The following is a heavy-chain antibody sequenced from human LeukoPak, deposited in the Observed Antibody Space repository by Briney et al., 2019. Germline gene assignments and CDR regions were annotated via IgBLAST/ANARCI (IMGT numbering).Heavy chain of an antibody. D-gene: IGHD1/OR15-1a*01. CDR3: AAYNWNNVYDY. J-gene: IGHJ4*02. V-gene: IGHV3-30*03. Sequence: AGGSLRLSCAASGLTFSSYGMLWVRQAPGKGLEWVAVISYDGSNKYYADSVKGRFTISRDNSKNTLYLQMNSLRAEDTAVYYCAAYNWNNVYDYWGQGTLVTVSA. CDR2: ISYDGSNK. CDR1: GLTFSSYG.